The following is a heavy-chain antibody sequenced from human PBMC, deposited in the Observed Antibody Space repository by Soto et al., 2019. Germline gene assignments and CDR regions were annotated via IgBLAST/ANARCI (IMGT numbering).Heavy chain of an antibody. D-gene: IGHD2-15*01. J-gene: IGHJ3*02. CDR2: ISGSGGST. CDR1: EFSFSTST. V-gene: IGHV3-23*01. CDR3: AKVLLRDGAFDI. Sequence: PGGSLRLSCAASEFSFSTSTMNWFRQAPGKGLEWVSAISGSGGSTYYADSVKGRFTISRDNSKNTLYLQMNSLRAEDTAVYYCAKVLLRDGAFDIWGQGTMVTVSS.